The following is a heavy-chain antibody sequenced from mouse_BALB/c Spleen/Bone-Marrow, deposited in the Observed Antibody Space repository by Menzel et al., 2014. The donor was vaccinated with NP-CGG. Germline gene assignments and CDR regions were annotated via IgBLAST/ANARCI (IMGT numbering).Heavy chain of an antibody. D-gene: IGHD2-12*01. CDR2: ISCYNGAT. Sequence: LVKTGASVKISCKASGYSFTGYYMHWVKQSHGKSLEWIGYISCYNGATRYNQKFKGKATFTVDTSSNTAHMQFNSLTSEDSAVYFCARGGTIISTDAMDYWGQGTSVTVSS. J-gene: IGHJ4*01. V-gene: IGHV1S34*01. CDR3: ARGGTIISTDAMDY. CDR1: GYSFTGYY.